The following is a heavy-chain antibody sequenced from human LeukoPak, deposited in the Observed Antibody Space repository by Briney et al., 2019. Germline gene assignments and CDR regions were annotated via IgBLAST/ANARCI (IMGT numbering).Heavy chain of an antibody. J-gene: IGHJ6*02. Sequence: PGGSLRLSCEVSGLIFSTYWMTWVRQAPGKGLEWVATITRDGSEKYYMDSVKGRFTISRDNAKDSLCLQMNSLRAEDTAVYYCARGHNGLEVWGRGTTVTVFS. CDR2: ITRDGSEK. CDR1: GLIFSTYW. CDR3: ARGHNGLEV. V-gene: IGHV3-7*05.